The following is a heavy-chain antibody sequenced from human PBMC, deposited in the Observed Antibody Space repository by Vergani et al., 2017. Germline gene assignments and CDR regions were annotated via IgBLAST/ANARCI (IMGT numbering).Heavy chain of an antibody. CDR1: GFTVSSNY. CDR3: ASALRGGYDSSGYYYY. J-gene: IGHJ4*02. CDR2: ISSSSSYI. V-gene: IGHV3-21*01. D-gene: IGHD3-22*01. Sequence: EVQLVETGGGLIQPGGSLRLSCAASGFTVSSNYLSWVRQAPGKGLEWVSSISSSSSYIYYADSVKGRFTISRDNAKNSLYLQMNSLRAEDTAVYYCASALRGGYDSSGYYYYWGQGTLVTVSS.